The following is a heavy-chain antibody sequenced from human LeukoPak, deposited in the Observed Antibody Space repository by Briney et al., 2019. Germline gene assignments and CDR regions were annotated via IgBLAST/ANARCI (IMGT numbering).Heavy chain of an antibody. J-gene: IGHJ4*02. D-gene: IGHD2-2*01. Sequence: PGSSLRLSCAASGFTFSNSDMHWVRQAPAKALDWLLVIWDNGNNKYYGDSVNGRFTISRDNSKNTLHLQMNSLRPEDSAIYYCAKGGHCTSTSCYYFDSWGQGALVTVSA. CDR2: IWDNGNNK. CDR3: AKGGHCTSTSCYYFDS. CDR1: GFTFSNSD. V-gene: IGHV3-33*06.